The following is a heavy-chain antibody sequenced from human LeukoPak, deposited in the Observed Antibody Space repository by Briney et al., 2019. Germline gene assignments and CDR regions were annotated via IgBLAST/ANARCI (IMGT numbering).Heavy chain of an antibody. D-gene: IGHD4-17*01. V-gene: IGHV1-69*13. CDR3: ASVTTVTTKGHGAFDI. Sequence: SVKVACKASAGTFSSSAISWVRQAPAQGLEWLGGIIPIFGSSNYAQNFQDRVTITADESTSTAYMELSSLRSEDTAVYYCASVTTVTTKGHGAFDIWGQGTMVTVSS. CDR2: IIPIFGSS. J-gene: IGHJ3*02. CDR1: AGTFSSSA.